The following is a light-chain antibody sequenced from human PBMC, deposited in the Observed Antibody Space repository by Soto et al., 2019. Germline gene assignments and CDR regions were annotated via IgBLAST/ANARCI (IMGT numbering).Light chain of an antibody. CDR2: DAS. CDR3: QQSRTYPLT. CDR1: QSITTY. Sequence: DIQMTKSPSTLSASIGDRVTITCPASQSITTYLAWYQQNPGKAPQILIYDASKLEPGVPSRLSGGGSGTDFTLTISSLQPDDFATYSCQQSRTYPLTFGGGNRVEIK. V-gene: IGKV1-5*01. J-gene: IGKJ4*01.